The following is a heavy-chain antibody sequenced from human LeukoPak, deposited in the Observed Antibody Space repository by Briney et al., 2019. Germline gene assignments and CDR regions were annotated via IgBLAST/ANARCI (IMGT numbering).Heavy chain of an antibody. CDR3: AKQFSEGVASGSYTY. CDR2: ISGSGGST. V-gene: IGHV3-23*01. Sequence: PGGSLRLSCAASGFTFSSYAMSWVRQAPGKGLEWVSAISGSGGSTYYADSVKGRFTISRDNSKNTLYLQMNSLRAEDTAVYYCAKQFSEGVASGSYTYWGQGTLVTVSS. CDR1: GFTFSSYA. D-gene: IGHD1-26*01. J-gene: IGHJ4*02.